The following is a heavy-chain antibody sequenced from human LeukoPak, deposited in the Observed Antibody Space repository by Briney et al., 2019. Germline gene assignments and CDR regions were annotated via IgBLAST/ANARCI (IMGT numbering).Heavy chain of an antibody. V-gene: IGHV3-30*02. CDR1: GFTFSSYG. J-gene: IGHJ4*02. CDR3: ARDQDWAFDY. CDR2: IRYDGSNK. D-gene: IGHD3/OR15-3a*01. Sequence: GGSLRLSCAASGFTFSSYGMHWVRQAPGKGLEWVAFIRYDGSNKYYADSVKGRFTTSRDNAKNSLYLQINNVGADDTAVYYCARDQDWAFDYWGQGTLVTVSS.